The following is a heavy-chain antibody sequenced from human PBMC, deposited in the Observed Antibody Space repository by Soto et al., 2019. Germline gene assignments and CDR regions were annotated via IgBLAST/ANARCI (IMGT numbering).Heavy chain of an antibody. CDR2: IYYSGST. D-gene: IGHD3-22*01. CDR3: AGSYYDSSGYYHAFDY. CDR1: GGSISSYY. Sequence: SETLSLTCTVSGGSISSYYWSWIRQPPGKGLEWIGYIYYSGSTNYNPSLKSRVTISVDTSKNQFSLKLSSVTAADTAVYYCAGSYYDSSGYYHAFDYWDQGTLVTVSS. J-gene: IGHJ4*02. V-gene: IGHV4-59*01.